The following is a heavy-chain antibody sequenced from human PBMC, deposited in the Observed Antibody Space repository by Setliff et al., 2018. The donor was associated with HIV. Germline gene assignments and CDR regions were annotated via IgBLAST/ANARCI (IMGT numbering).Heavy chain of an antibody. D-gene: IGHD2-8*01. CDR2: IIPIFGTA. Sequence: ASVKVSCKASGGTFSSYAISWVRQAPGQGLEWMGGIIPIFGTANYAQKFQGRVTITADDSTSTAYMELSSLRSEDTAVYYCVRLTADRTNYYYYMDVWGKGTTVTVSS. CDR1: GGTFSSYA. V-gene: IGHV1-69*13. J-gene: IGHJ6*03. CDR3: VRLTADRTNYYYYMDV.